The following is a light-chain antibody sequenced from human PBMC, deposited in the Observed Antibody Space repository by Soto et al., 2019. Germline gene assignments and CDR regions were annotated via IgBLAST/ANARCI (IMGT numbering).Light chain of an antibody. CDR2: GAS. V-gene: IGKV3-20*01. CDR3: QQYGSSPWT. CDR1: QSVSSSY. Sequence: EIVLTQSPGTLSLSPGERATLSCRASQSVSSSYLAWYQQKPGQAPRLLIYGASSRATGIPDRFSDSGSGTDFTLTISRLEPEDFAVYYCQQYGSSPWTFGQGTKLESK. J-gene: IGKJ2*02.